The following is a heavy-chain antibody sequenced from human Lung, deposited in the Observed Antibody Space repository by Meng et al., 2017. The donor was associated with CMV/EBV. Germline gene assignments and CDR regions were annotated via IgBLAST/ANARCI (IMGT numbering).Heavy chain of an antibody. CDR2: INPDNSCS. CDR3: ARKTYTGVWNFHH. CDR1: GYTFTDYY. Sequence: ASVNVSCKASGYTFTDYYLYWVRQAPGKGLEWMGWINPDNSCSNYAQWFQGRFTMTRDKSITSVYLQMSRLTADDTSVYYCARKTYTGVWNFHHWGQGTLVTVSS. D-gene: IGHD3-16*01. J-gene: IGHJ1*01. V-gene: IGHV1-2*02.